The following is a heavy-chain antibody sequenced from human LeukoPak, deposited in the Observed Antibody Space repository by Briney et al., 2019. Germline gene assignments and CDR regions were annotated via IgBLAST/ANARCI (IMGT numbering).Heavy chain of an antibody. CDR3: ARGLDIVATILFYY. Sequence: PGGSLRLSCAASGFTFDDYAMHWVRQAPGKGLEGVSGISWNSGSIGYADSVKGRFTTSRDNAKNSLYLQMNSLRAEDTAVYYCARGLDIVATILFYYWGQGTLVTVSS. J-gene: IGHJ4*02. CDR2: ISWNSGSI. CDR1: GFTFDDYA. D-gene: IGHD5-12*01. V-gene: IGHV3-9*01.